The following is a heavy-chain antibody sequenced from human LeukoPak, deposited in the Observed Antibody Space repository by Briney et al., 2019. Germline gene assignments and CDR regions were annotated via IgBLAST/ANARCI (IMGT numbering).Heavy chain of an antibody. CDR1: GFTFSSYA. CDR2: ISYDGSNK. J-gene: IGHJ4*02. Sequence: GGSLRLSCAASGFTFSSYAMHWVRQAPGKGLEWVAVISYDGSNKYYADSVKGRFTISRDNSKNTLYLQMNSLRAEDTAVYYCAKDDEVVAPFDYWGQGTLVTVSS. D-gene: IGHD2-15*01. CDR3: AKDDEVVAPFDY. V-gene: IGHV3-30-3*01.